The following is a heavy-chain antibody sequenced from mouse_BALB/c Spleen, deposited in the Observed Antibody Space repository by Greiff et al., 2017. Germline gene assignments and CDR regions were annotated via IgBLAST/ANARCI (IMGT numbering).Heavy chain of an antibody. CDR3: TREGLRGAMDY. D-gene: IGHD1-1*01. V-gene: IGHV5-6-4*01. Sequence: DVMLVESGGGLVKPGGSLKLSCAASGFTFSSYTMSWVRQTPEKRLEWVATISSGGSYTYYPDSVKGRFTISRDNAKNTLYLQMSSLKSEDTAMYYCTREGLRGAMDYWGQGTSVTVSS. J-gene: IGHJ4*01. CDR2: ISSGGSYT. CDR1: GFTFSSYT.